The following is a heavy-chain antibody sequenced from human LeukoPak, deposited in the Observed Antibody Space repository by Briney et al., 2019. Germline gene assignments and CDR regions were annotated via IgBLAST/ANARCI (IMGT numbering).Heavy chain of an antibody. J-gene: IGHJ5*02. Sequence: SETLSLTCTVSGGSISSYYWSWIRQPAGKGLEWIGRIYTSGSTNYNPSLKSRVTMSVDTSKNQFSLKLSSVTAADTAVYYCARKTDSSSGLCNWFDPWGQGTLVTVSS. CDR3: ARKTDSSSGLCNWFDP. CDR1: GGSISSYY. D-gene: IGHD6-19*01. CDR2: IYTSGST. V-gene: IGHV4-4*07.